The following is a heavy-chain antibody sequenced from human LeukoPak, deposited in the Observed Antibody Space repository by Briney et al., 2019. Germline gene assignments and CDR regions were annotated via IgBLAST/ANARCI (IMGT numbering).Heavy chain of an antibody. J-gene: IGHJ3*02. Sequence: GGSLRLSCAASGFTFNNYGMHWVRQAPGRGLEWVALLWYDGTNENYADSVKGRFTISRDNSKNTLYLQMNSLRAEDTAVYYCAREYSGRCIHAFHSWGQGTMVTVSS. D-gene: IGHD6-13*01. CDR1: GFTFNNYG. CDR2: LWYDGTNE. V-gene: IGHV3-33*01. CDR3: AREYSGRCIHAFHS.